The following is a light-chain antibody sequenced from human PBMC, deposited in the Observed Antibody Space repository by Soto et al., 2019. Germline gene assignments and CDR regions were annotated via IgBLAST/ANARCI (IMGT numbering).Light chain of an antibody. V-gene: IGKV1-17*01. CDR1: QGITND. J-gene: IGKJ5*01. CDR2: DAS. Sequence: DIQMTQSPSSLSASVGDRVTITCRASQGITNDLGWYQQKPGKAPKLLIYDASSLESGVPSRFSGSGSGTEFTLTISSLQPDDFATYYCQQYNSYSITFGQGTRLEIK. CDR3: QQYNSYSIT.